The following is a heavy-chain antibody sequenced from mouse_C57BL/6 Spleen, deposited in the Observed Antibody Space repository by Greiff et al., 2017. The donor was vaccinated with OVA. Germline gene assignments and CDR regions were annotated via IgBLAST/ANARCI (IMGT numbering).Heavy chain of an antibody. CDR3: ERGSWIFDY. CDR1: GYTFTDYI. CDR2: IYTASGET. J-gene: IGHJ2*01. V-gene: IGHV1-11*01. Sequence: QVQLQQSGAELARPGASVKISCKASGYTFTDYIMNWVKKRPGKGLEWIGRIYTASGETNYNHKFMGKATITVDRSSSSVYMVLNSLTSEDPAVYYCERGSWIFDYWGQGTTLTVSS.